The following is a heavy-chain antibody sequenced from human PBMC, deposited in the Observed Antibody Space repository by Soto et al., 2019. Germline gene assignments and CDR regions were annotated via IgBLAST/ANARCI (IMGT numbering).Heavy chain of an antibody. CDR3: ASKQVESITWPDFDH. V-gene: IGHV4-4*02. CDR1: GVSISKNIW. J-gene: IGHJ4*02. D-gene: IGHD2-15*01. CDR2: IHHSGNT. Sequence: QVQLQESGPGLLKPSETLSLTCGVSGVSISKNIWWSWVRQPPGKGLEWVAEIHHSGNTNYNPSLKSRITISVDKPKNQFNLKLTSVTAADTAIYYCASKQVESITWPDFDHWGQGALVTVSS.